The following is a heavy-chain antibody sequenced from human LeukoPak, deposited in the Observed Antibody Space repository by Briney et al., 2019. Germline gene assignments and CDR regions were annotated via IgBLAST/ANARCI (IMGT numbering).Heavy chain of an antibody. CDR1: GGTFSSYA. CDR3: ATLPDDWNYGY. CDR2: IIPIFGTA. J-gene: IGHJ4*02. D-gene: IGHD1-7*01. Sequence: EASVTVSCKASGGTFSSYAISWVRQAPGQGLEWMGGIIPIFGTANYAQKFQGRVTITTDESTSTAYMELSSLRSEDTAVYYCATLPDDWNYGYWGQGTLVTVSS. V-gene: IGHV1-69*05.